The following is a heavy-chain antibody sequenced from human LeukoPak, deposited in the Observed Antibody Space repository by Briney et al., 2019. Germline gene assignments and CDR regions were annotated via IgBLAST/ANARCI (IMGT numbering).Heavy chain of an antibody. CDR1: GFTFSNYW. CDR2: IKQDGSEK. CDR3: AKDGIVIAAAGKNWFDP. D-gene: IGHD6-13*01. Sequence: SGGSLRLSCAASGFTFSNYWMNWVRQAPGKGLEWVANIKQDGSEKYYVDSVEGRFTISRDNSKNTLYLQMNSLRAEDTAVYYCAKDGIVIAAAGKNWFDPWGQGTLVTVSS. V-gene: IGHV3-7*01. J-gene: IGHJ5*02.